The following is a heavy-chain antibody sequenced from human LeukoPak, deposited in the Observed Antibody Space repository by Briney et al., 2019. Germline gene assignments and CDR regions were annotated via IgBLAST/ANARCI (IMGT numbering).Heavy chain of an antibody. CDR2: NYRGGTT. D-gene: IGHD1-20*01. V-gene: IGHV3-53*01. CDR3: ASYNWNAHNNFAY. CDR1: GFSVSGSD. Sequence: GGSLRLPCAASGFSVSGSDMTWVRQAPGKGLEWVSVNYRGGTTDHADSVKGRFTSSRDNSKNTLYLQMNSLRAEDTAVYYCASYNWNAHNNFAYWGQGTLVTVSP. J-gene: IGHJ4*02.